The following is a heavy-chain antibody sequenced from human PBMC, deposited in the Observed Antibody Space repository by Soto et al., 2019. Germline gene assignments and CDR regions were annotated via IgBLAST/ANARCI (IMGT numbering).Heavy chain of an antibody. J-gene: IGHJ4*02. CDR2: ISDDGSST. Sequence: QVQLVESGGGVVQPGRSLRLSCAASGFTFSRHTMHWVRQAPGKGLEWVAAISDDGSSTYYADSVKGPFTISRDNSKNTLYLQMNSLGSVDTAVHPCAREVYYGFWSGSNTHTYYFDDWGQGTLVTVSS. D-gene: IGHD3-3*01. V-gene: IGHV3-30-3*01. CDR3: AREVYYGFWSGSNTHTYYFDD. CDR1: GFTFSRHT.